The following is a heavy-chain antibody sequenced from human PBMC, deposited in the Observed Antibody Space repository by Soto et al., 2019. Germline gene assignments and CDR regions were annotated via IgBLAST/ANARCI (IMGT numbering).Heavy chain of an antibody. CDR2: IYYSGST. J-gene: IGHJ4*02. CDR1: GGSISSYY. V-gene: IGHV4-59*01. CDR3: ARGGAYSSGWCDY. D-gene: IGHD6-13*01. Sequence: PSETLSLTCTVSGGSISSYYWSWIRQPPGKGLEWIGYIYYSGSTNYNPSLKSRVTISVDTSKNQFSLKLSSVTAADTAVYYCARGGAYSSGWCDYWGQGTLVTVSS.